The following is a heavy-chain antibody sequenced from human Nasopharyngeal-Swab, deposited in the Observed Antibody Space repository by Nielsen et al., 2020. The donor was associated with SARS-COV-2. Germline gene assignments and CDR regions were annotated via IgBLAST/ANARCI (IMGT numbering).Heavy chain of an antibody. CDR3: ARIRRQQLANGVGWFDP. V-gene: IGHV2-70*01. D-gene: IGHD6-13*01. CDR1: GFSLSTRGMC. CDR2: IDWDDDK. J-gene: IGHJ5*02. Sequence: SGPTLVKPKQTLTLTCTFSGFSLSTRGMCVSWIRQPPGKALEWLALIDWDDDKYYSTSLKTRLTISKDTSKNQVVLTMTNMDPVDTATYYCARIRRQQLANGVGWFDPWGQGTLVTVSS.